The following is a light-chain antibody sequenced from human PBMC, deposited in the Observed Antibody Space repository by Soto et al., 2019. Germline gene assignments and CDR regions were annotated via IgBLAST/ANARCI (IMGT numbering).Light chain of an antibody. Sequence: EIFLTQSPDTLSLSPGERATLSCRASQSVTHYIAWYQQRPGQAPRLLIYDASNRATGVPARFSGSGSGTDVTLTISDLEPADFGLYYCQQRLNWPPGFGQGTKVEIK. CDR2: DAS. J-gene: IGKJ1*01. CDR3: QQRLNWPPG. CDR1: QSVTHY. V-gene: IGKV3-11*01.